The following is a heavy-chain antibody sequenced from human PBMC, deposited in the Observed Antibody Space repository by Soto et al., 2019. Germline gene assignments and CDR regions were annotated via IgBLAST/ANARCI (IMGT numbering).Heavy chain of an antibody. D-gene: IGHD3-22*01. CDR1: GGSFKGYY. CDR2: INQSATA. V-gene: IGHV4-34*01. CDR3: ARGPERYYYDTTGYHYFNYFDS. J-gene: IGHJ4*02. Sequence: SETLSLTCSVDGGSFKGYYWSWIRQSPGKGLEWIGEINQSATAIYNPSLKSRVTISLDTSKSQFSLKVNSVTAADTALYFCARGPERYYYDTTGYHYFNYFDSWGQGTLVTVSS.